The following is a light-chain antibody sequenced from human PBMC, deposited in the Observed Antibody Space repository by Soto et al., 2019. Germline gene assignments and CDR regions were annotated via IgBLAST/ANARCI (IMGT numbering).Light chain of an antibody. CDR1: QSVSSSY. Sequence: EIVLTQSPATLSLSQGERATLSCRASQSVSSSYLAWYQQKPGQAPRLLIYGASSRATGIPDRFSGSGSGTDFTLTISRLEPEDFAVYYCQQYGSSPPYTFGQG. CDR2: GAS. CDR3: QQYGSSPPYT. V-gene: IGKV3-20*01. J-gene: IGKJ2*01.